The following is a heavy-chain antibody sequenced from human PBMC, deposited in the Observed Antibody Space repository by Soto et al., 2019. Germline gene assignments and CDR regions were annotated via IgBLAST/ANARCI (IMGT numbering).Heavy chain of an antibody. Sequence: EVQLLESGGGLVQPGGSLRLSCAASGFTFSSYAMSWVRQAPGKGLEWVSAISGSGGSTYYADSVKGRFTISRDNSKNTLYLQMNSLRAEDTAVYYCSKGPHYYGSGSYLDYWGQGTLVTVSS. V-gene: IGHV3-23*01. J-gene: IGHJ4*02. CDR1: GFTFSSYA. CDR2: ISGSGGST. CDR3: SKGPHYYGSGSYLDY. D-gene: IGHD3-10*01.